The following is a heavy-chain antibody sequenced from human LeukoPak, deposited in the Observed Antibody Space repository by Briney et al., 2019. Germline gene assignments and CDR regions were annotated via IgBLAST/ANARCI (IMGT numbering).Heavy chain of an antibody. J-gene: IGHJ4*02. V-gene: IGHV1-46*01. D-gene: IGHD2-2*01. CDR1: GYTFTSHY. CDR3: ARGLYCSSTSCYVGFDY. CDR2: INPSGGST. Sequence: ASVKVSCKASGYTFTSHYMHWVRQAPGQGLEWMGIINPSGGSTSYAQKFQGRVTMTRDTSTSTVYMELSSLRSEDTAVYYCARGLYCSSTSCYVGFDYWGQGTLVTVSS.